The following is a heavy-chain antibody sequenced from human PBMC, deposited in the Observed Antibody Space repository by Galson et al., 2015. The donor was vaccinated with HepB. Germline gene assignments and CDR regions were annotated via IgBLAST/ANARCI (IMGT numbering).Heavy chain of an antibody. V-gene: IGHV3-21*01. CDR3: ARDFSAFDY. CDR1: GFTFSAYS. CDR2: ISASSGYI. Sequence: SLRLSCAASGFTFSAYSMNWVRQAPGKGLEWVSFISASSGYIYYADSVKGRFTISRDNAKNSLSLQMNSLRVEDTAVYYCARDFSAFDYWGQGTLVTVSS. J-gene: IGHJ4*02. D-gene: IGHD2/OR15-2a*01.